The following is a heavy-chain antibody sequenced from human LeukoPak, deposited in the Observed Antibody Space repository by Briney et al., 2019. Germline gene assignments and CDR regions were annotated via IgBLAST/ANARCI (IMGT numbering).Heavy chain of an antibody. CDR2: ISSSSYI. Sequence: PGGSLRLSCAASGFTFSSYSMNWVRQAPGKGLEWVSSISSSSYIYYADSVKGRFTISRDNAKNSLYLQMNSLRAEDTAVYYCASASTGYSSSWVPRYWGQGTLVTVSS. D-gene: IGHD6-13*01. CDR3: ASASTGYSSSWVPRY. J-gene: IGHJ4*02. V-gene: IGHV3-21*01. CDR1: GFTFSSYS.